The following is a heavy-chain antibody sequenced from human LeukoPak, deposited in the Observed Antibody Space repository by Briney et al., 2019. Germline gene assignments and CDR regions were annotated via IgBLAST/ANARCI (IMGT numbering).Heavy chain of an antibody. CDR3: ARYARGYSYGLSFDY. J-gene: IGHJ4*02. Sequence: GESLKISCKGSGYSFTSFWIGWVRQMPGKGLEWMGIIYPGDSDTRYSPSFQGQVTISAHKSISTAYLQWSSLKASDTAMYYCARYARGYSYGLSFDYWGQGTLVTVSS. D-gene: IGHD5-18*01. CDR1: GYSFTSFW. CDR2: IYPGDSDT. V-gene: IGHV5-51*01.